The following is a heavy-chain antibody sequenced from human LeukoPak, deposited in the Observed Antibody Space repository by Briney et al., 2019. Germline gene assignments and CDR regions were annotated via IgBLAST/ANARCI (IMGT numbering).Heavy chain of an antibody. Sequence: SETLSFTCTVSGASMPGYHWTWIRQPPGKGLEWIGYIYHSGSTYYNPSLKSRVTISVGRSKNQFSLKLSSVTAADTAVYYCAAYDILTGFVFDYWGQGTLVTVSS. CDR2: IYHSGST. D-gene: IGHD3-9*01. V-gene: IGHV4-30-2*01. J-gene: IGHJ4*02. CDR3: AAYDILTGFVFDY. CDR1: GASMPGYH.